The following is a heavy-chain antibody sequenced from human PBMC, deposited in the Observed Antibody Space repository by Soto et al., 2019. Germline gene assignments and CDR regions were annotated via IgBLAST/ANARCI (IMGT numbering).Heavy chain of an antibody. V-gene: IGHV3-30*18. J-gene: IGHJ4*02. CDR2: ISYDGSNK. Sequence: QVQLMESGGGVVQPGRSLRLSCAASGFTFSSYGMHWVRQAPGKGLEWVAVISYDGSNKYYADSVKGRFTISRDNSKNTLYLQMNSLRAEDTAVYYCAKDLGYSYGLDYWDQGTLVTVSS. CDR3: AKDLGYSYGLDY. D-gene: IGHD5-18*01. CDR1: GFTFSSYG.